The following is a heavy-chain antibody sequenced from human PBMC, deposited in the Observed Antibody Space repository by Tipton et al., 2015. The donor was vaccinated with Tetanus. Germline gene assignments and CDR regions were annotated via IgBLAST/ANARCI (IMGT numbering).Heavy chain of an antibody. CDR3: ARHQYVGDYDYVWGSYRYNGMDV. V-gene: IGHV5-51*01. Sequence: VQLVQSGAEVKKPGESLKISCKGSGYSFTSYWIGWVRQMPGKGLEWMGIIYPGDSDTRYSPSFQGQVTISADKSISTAYLQWSSLKASDTAMYYCARHQYVGDYDYVWGSYRYNGMDVWGQGTTVTVSS. CDR1: GYSFTSYW. CDR2: IYPGDSDT. D-gene: IGHD3-16*02. J-gene: IGHJ6*02.